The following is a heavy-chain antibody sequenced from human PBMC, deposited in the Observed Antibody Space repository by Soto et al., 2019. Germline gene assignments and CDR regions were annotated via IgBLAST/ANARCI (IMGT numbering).Heavy chain of an antibody. CDR2: INPSGGST. CDR1: GYTFTSYY. CDR3: ARDGYYYGSGAENYFDY. Sequence: ASVKVSCKASGYTFTSYYMHWVRQAPGQGHKWMGIINPSGGSTSYAQKFQGRVTMTRDTSTSTVYMELSSLRSEDTAVYYCARDGYYYGSGAENYFDYWGQGTLVTVSS. J-gene: IGHJ4*02. V-gene: IGHV1-46*03. D-gene: IGHD3-10*01.